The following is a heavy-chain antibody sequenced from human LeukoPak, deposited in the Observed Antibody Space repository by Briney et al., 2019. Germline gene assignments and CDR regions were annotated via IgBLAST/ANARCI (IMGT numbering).Heavy chain of an antibody. CDR2: IIPIFGTA. V-gene: IGHV1-69*05. D-gene: IGHD5-24*01. Sequence: ASVKVSCKASGGTFSSYAISRVRQAPGQGLEWMGGIIPIFGTANYAQKFQGRVTITTDESTSTAYMELSSLRSEDTAVHYCARPREMATIRDAFDIWGQGTMVTVSS. J-gene: IGHJ3*02. CDR3: ARPREMATIRDAFDI. CDR1: GGTFSSYA.